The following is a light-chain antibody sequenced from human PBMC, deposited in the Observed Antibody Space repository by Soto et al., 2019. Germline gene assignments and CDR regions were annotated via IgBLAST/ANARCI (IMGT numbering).Light chain of an antibody. CDR3: QHYGTSPTWT. Sequence: DIVLTQSPGTLSLSPGERATLSCRASQSVSGSYLAWYQQKPGQAPRLLIYGASSRATGIPDRFSGDGSGTDFTLTISRLEPEDLVVYYGQHYGTSPTWTCGQGTKVEVK. V-gene: IGKV3-20*01. CDR1: QSVSGSY. CDR2: GAS. J-gene: IGKJ1*01.